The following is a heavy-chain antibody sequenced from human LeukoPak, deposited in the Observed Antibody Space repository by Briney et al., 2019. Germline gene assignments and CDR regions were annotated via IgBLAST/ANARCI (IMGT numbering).Heavy chain of an antibody. Sequence: ASVKVSCKASGYTFTSYYMHWVRQAPGQGLEWMGIINPNGGSTNYAQKFQGRVTMTRDTSTSTVYMELSSLRSEDTAVHYCARVGYSGYDFPFGAFDIWGQGTMVTVSS. J-gene: IGHJ3*02. V-gene: IGHV1-46*01. CDR3: ARVGYSGYDFPFGAFDI. D-gene: IGHD5-12*01. CDR1: GYTFTSYY. CDR2: INPNGGST.